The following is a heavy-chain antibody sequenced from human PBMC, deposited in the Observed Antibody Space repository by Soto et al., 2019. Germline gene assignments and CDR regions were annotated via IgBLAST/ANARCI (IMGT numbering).Heavy chain of an antibody. Sequence: EVQMLESGGGLVQPGGSLRLFCAASGFTFSSYAMSWVRQAPGKGLEWVSAISGSGDSTYYADSVKGRFTISRDNSKNTLYLQMNSLRVEDTAIYYCASPNCGGDCYEADYWGQGTLVTVSS. J-gene: IGHJ4*02. CDR2: ISGSGDST. D-gene: IGHD2-21*02. V-gene: IGHV3-23*01. CDR3: ASPNCGGDCYEADY. CDR1: GFTFSSYA.